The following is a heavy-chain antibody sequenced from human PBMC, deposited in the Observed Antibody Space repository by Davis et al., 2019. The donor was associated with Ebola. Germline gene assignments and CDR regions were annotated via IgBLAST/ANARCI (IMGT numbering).Heavy chain of an antibody. J-gene: IGHJ4*02. Sequence: SETLSLTCAVSGGSISSSNWWSWVRQPPGKGLEWIGEIYHSGSTNYNPSLKSRVTISVDTSKNQFSLKLSSVTAADTAVYYCAREGTVTPLDYWGQGTLVTVSS. D-gene: IGHD4-17*01. CDR1: GGSISSSNW. V-gene: IGHV4-4*02. CDR3: AREGTVTPLDY. CDR2: IYHSGST.